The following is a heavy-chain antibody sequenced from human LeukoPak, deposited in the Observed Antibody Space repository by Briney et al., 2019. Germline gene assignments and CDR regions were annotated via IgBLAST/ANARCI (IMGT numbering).Heavy chain of an antibody. J-gene: IGHJ4*02. V-gene: IGHV3-23*01. D-gene: IGHD1-1*01. CDR3: AKLGTRRELRSYFDY. CDR1: GFTFINYA. Sequence: PGGSLRLSCAAWGFTFINYAMSCLRQARGKGLEWVSGISGRGHFINYAASVKGRFTVSRDNSENTLFLQMNSLRAEDTAIYYCAKLGTRRELRSYFDYWGQGIPVTISS. CDR2: ISGRGHFI.